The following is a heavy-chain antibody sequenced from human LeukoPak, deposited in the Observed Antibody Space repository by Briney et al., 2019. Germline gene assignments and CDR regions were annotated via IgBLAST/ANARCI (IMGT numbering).Heavy chain of an antibody. V-gene: IGHV5-51*01. J-gene: IGHJ4*02. CDR3: ARLLTGSRDY. CDR2: IYPGDSDT. Sequence: GESLKISCKGSGYNFATYWIGWVRQMPGKDLEWMGIIYPGDSDTRYSPSFQGQVTISADKSISTAYLLWSSLKASGTAMYYCARLLTGSRDYWGQGTLVTVSS. CDR1: GYNFATYW. D-gene: IGHD1-26*01.